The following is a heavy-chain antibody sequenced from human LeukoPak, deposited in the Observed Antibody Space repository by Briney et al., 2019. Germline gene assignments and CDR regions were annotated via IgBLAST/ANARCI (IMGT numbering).Heavy chain of an antibody. V-gene: IGHV4-59*01. CDR3: AKNTWELLQ. CDR2: IYYSGST. D-gene: IGHD1-26*01. Sequence: SETLSLTCTVSGVSISSYYWSSIRQPPGKGLEWIGYIYYSGSTNYNPSLKSRVTISVDTSKNQLSLKLSSVTAADTAVYYCAKNTWELLQWGQGTLVTVSS. CDR1: GVSISSYY. J-gene: IGHJ4*02.